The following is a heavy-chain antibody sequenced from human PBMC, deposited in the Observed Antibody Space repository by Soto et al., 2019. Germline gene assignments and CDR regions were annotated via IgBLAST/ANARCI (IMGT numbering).Heavy chain of an antibody. Sequence: QVQLQESGPGLVKPSQTLSLTCTVSGGSISSGDYFWSWIRQYQGKGLEWIGYIYYSGSTYYNPSLKTGVTKSLDTSKSQFSLKLSSMTAAETAVYYCARGRALYTNYDSWGQGTLVTVSS. V-gene: IGHV4-31*03. D-gene: IGHD4-4*01. CDR3: ARGRALYTNYDS. CDR2: IYYSGST. CDR1: GGSISSGDYF. J-gene: IGHJ5*01.